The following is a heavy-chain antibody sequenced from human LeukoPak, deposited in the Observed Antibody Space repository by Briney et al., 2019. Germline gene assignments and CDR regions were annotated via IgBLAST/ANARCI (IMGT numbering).Heavy chain of an antibody. V-gene: IGHV3-74*01. CDR2: INNDGSST. J-gene: IGHJ4*02. D-gene: IGHD1-1*01. Sequence: PGGSLRLSCAASGFTFSNYWMHWVRQAPGKGLVWVSRINNDGSSTNYADSVKGRFTISRGNAKNTLYLQMNSLRAEDTAVYYCTRVGGTTYYWGQGTLVTVSS. CDR1: GFTFSNYW. CDR3: TRVGGTTYY.